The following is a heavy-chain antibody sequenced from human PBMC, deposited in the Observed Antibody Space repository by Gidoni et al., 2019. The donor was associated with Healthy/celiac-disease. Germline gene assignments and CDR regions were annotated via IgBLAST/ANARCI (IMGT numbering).Heavy chain of an antibody. CDR3: AMPLVSGTWYYYYYGMDI. CDR1: GFTFSRYA. J-gene: IGHJ6*02. D-gene: IGHD3-10*01. CDR2: MSGSGGST. Sequence: EVQLLESGGGLVQPGGSLRLSGSASGFTFSRYAMSLVRQAPGKGLEWVSAMSGSGGSTYYADSVKGRFTISRDNSKNTLYLQMNSLRAEDTAVYYCAMPLVSGTWYYYYYGMDIWGQGTTVTVSS. V-gene: IGHV3-23*01.